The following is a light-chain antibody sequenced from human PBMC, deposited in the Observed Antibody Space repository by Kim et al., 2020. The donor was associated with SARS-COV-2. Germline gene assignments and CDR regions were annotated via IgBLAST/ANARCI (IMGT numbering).Light chain of an antibody. V-gene: IGKV1-8*01. CDR3: QQYYSYTQT. CDR1: QGISSY. CDR2: AAS. J-gene: IGKJ2*01. Sequence: AIRMTQSPSSLSASTGDRVTITCRASQGISSYLAWYQQKPGKAPKLLIYAASTFQSGVPSRFSGSGSGTDFTLTISCLQSEDFATYYCQQYYSYTQTFG.